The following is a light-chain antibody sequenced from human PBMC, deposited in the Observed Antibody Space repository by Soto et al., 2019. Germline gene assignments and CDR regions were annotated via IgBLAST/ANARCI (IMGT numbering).Light chain of an antibody. CDR3: CSYAGSYTYV. CDR1: SSDVGGYNY. J-gene: IGLJ1*01. V-gene: IGLV2-11*01. Sequence: QSALTQPRSVSGSPGQSVTISCTGTSSDVGGYNYVSWYQQHPGKAPKLMIYDVSKRPSGVPDRFSGSKSCNTASLTISGLQAEDEADYYCCSYAGSYTYVFGTGTKLTGL. CDR2: DVS.